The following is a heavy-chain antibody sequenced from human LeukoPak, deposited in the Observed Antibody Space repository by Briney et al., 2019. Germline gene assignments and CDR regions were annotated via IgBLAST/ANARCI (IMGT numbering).Heavy chain of an antibody. Sequence: GGSLRLSCAASGFTFSSYWMHWVRQAPGKGLVWVSRINSDGSSTTYADSVKGRFTISRDNAKNTLYLQMNSLRAEDTAVYYCARDQSKDSLDSWGQGTLVTVSS. CDR1: GFTFSSYW. V-gene: IGHV3-74*01. CDR3: ARDQSKDSLDS. CDR2: INSDGSST. J-gene: IGHJ5*01. D-gene: IGHD2-15*01.